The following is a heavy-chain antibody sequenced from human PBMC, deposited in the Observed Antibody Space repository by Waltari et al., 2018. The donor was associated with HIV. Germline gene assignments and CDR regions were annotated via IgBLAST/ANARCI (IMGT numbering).Heavy chain of an antibody. V-gene: IGHV3-7*04. Sequence: EVQLVESGGGLVQPGGSLRLSCAASGFTFSSYWMSWVRQARGKGVEWVAKIKQDRREKKFVDSLNWLITSSRDNAENSLFLQMNSLRAEETAGYYRARGGFYGSGSKVNWGQGTLVTVSS. J-gene: IGHJ4*02. CDR2: IKQDRREK. CDR1: GFTFSSYW. D-gene: IGHD3-10*01. CDR3: ARGGFYGSGSKVN.